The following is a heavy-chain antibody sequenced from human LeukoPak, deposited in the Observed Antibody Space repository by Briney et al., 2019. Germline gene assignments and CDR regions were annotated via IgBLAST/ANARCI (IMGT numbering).Heavy chain of an antibody. CDR3: ARHGYMATISYYMDV. J-gene: IGHJ6*03. D-gene: IGHD5-24*01. CDR1: GYSFTSYW. CDR2: IYPGDSDT. Sequence: GESLKISCKGSGYSFTSYWIGWVRQMPGKGLEGMGIIYPGDSDTRYSPSFQGQVTVSADKSISTAYLQWSSLKASDTAMYYCARHGYMATISYYMDVWGKGTTVTVSS. V-gene: IGHV5-51*01.